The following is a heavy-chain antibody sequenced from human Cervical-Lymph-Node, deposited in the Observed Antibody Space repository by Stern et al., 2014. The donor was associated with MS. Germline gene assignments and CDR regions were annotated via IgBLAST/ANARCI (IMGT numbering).Heavy chain of an antibody. V-gene: IGHV1-8*01. Sequence: QLVQSGAEVKKPGASVKVSCTASGYTFTSYDIIWGRQATGQGLEWRGWMNPKSGNTDYTQKFQGRLTMTRDTSINTAYMELSSLRSEDTAVYFCARGRTSRNWFDPRGQGTLVTVSS. CDR3: ARGRTSRNWFDP. CDR2: MNPKSGNT. D-gene: IGHD1-1*01. J-gene: IGHJ5*02. CDR1: GYTFTSYD.